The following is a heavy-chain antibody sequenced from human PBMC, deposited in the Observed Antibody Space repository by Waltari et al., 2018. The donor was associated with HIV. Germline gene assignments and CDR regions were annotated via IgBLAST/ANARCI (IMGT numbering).Heavy chain of an antibody. CDR2: INHSGVT. J-gene: IGHJ5*02. Sequence: QVQLQQWGTRLLKPSETLSLTCAVYVESFRGFHWTWIRPSPGPGLEWIGDINHSGVTNYNPSLKSRVAISADASKNQFSLSLSSVTAADTAVYYCARRDDGLRFNYNGNWFDPWGQGTLVTVS. CDR1: VESFRGFH. D-gene: IGHD1-1*01. CDR3: ARRDDGLRFNYNGNWFDP. V-gene: IGHV4-34*01.